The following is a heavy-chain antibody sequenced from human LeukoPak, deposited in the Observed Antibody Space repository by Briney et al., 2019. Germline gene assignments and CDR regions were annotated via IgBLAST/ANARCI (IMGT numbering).Heavy chain of an antibody. CDR3: ARDRAVEMATIQEGFDI. V-gene: IGHV4-59*01. Sequence: PSETLSLTCTVSGGSISSYYWSWIRQPPGKGLEWIGYIYYSGSTNYNPSLKSRVTISVDTSKNQFSLKLSSVTAADTAVYYCARDRAVEMATIQEGFDIWGQGTMVTFSS. CDR1: GGSISSYY. D-gene: IGHD5-24*01. CDR2: IYYSGST. J-gene: IGHJ3*02.